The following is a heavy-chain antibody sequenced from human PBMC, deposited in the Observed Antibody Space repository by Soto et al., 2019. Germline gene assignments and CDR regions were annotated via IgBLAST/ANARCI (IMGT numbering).Heavy chain of an antibody. CDR2: ISAYNGNT. Sequence: GASVKVSCKASGYTFTSYGISWVRQAPGQGLEWMGWISAYNGNTNYAQKLQGRVTMTEDSLTDSIYMELNNLRSEDTAVYYCAAGGTRWLQTPFDYWGQGTLVTVSS. J-gene: IGHJ4*02. V-gene: IGHV1-18*01. D-gene: IGHD1-1*01. CDR1: GYTFTSYG. CDR3: AAGGTRWLQTPFDY.